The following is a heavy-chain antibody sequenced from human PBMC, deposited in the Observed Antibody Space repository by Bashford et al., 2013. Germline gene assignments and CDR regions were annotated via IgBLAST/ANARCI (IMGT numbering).Heavy chain of an antibody. Sequence: GSLRLSCAASGFTFSSYGMHWVRQAPGKGLEWVAVIWYDGSNKYYADSVKGRFTISRDNSKNTLYLQMDSLRPEDTAVYYCARETLADAYTRGGAFDIWGQGTMVTVSS. D-gene: IGHD5-24*01. CDR2: IWYDGSNK. J-gene: IGHJ3*02. CDR3: ARETLADAYTRGGAFDI. V-gene: IGHV3-33*01. CDR1: GFTFSSYG.